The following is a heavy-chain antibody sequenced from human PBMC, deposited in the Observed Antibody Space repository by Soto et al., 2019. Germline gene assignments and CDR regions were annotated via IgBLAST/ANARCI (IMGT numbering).Heavy chain of an antibody. CDR1: GFTFSTYV. CDR3: AKGTTVTAGRLWFDP. CDR2: ISGSGRNT. Sequence: SLRLSCAASGFTFSTYVMTWVRQAPGKGLEWVALISGSGRNTFYADSVKGRFTISRHNSENTLYLQMNIVRAEDTAVYYCAKGTTVTAGRLWFDPWGQGTLVNVSS. D-gene: IGHD4-17*01. J-gene: IGHJ5*02. V-gene: IGHV3-23*01.